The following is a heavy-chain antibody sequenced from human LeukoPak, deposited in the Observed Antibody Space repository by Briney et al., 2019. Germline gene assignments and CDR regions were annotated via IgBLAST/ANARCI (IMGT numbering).Heavy chain of an antibody. D-gene: IGHD6-13*01. J-gene: IGHJ3*02. V-gene: IGHV3-21*01. Sequence: GGSLRLSCAASGFTFSSYSMNWVRQAPGKGLEWVSSISSSSYIYYADSVKGRFTISRDNAKNSLYLQMNSPRAEDTAVYYCAREGGIAAATDAFDIWGQGTMVTVSS. CDR3: AREGGIAAATDAFDI. CDR1: GFTFSSYS. CDR2: ISSSSYI.